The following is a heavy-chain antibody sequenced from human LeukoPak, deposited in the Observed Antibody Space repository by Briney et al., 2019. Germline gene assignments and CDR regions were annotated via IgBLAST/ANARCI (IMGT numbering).Heavy chain of an antibody. CDR2: INHSGST. CDR1: GGSFSGYY. CDR3: ARGGYNWND. Sequence: SETLSLTCAVYGGSFSGYYWSWIRQPPGKGLEWIGEINHSGSTNYNPSLKSRVTISVDMSKNQFSLKLSSVTAADTAVYYCARGGYNWNDWGQGTLVTVSS. D-gene: IGHD1-20*01. J-gene: IGHJ4*02. V-gene: IGHV4-34*01.